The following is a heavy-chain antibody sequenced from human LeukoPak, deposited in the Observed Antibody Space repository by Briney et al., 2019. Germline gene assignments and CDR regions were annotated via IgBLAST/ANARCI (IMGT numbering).Heavy chain of an antibody. J-gene: IGHJ4*02. V-gene: IGHV3-21*01. CDR3: PRGSTTEIGWNY. D-gene: IGHD1-14*01. Sequence: GGSLRLSCTASGFTLSSDSMSWVRQAPGRGLEWVSSISSRGDEIYYADSVKGRFTISRDNAKNSLFLQMNRRRAEDTAVYYCPRGSTTEIGWNYWGQGTLVTVSS. CDR2: ISSRGDEI. CDR1: GFTLSSDS.